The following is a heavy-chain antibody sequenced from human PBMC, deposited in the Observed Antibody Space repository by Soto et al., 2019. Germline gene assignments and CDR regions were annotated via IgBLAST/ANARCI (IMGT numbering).Heavy chain of an antibody. Sequence: GGSLRLSCAASGFTFSNAWMSWVRQAPGKGLEWVGRIKSKTDGGTTDYAAPVKGRFTISRDDSKNTLYLQMNSLKTEDTAVYYCTTDPSITIFGVAHDYWGQGTLVTVSS. CDR3: TTDPSITIFGVAHDY. J-gene: IGHJ4*02. CDR1: GFTFSNAW. CDR2: IKSKTDGGTT. D-gene: IGHD3-3*01. V-gene: IGHV3-15*01.